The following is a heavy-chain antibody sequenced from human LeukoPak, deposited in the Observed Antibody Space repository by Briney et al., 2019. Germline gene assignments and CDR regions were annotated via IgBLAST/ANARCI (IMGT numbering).Heavy chain of an antibody. Sequence: PSETLSLTCAVYGGSFSGYYWSWIRQPPGKGLEWIGEINHSGSTNYNPSLKSRVTISVDTSKNQFSLKLSSVTAAATAVYYCARVGGYYDSSGYYPFDYWGQGTLVTVSS. D-gene: IGHD3-22*01. CDR3: ARVGGYYDSSGYYPFDY. CDR1: GGSFSGYY. J-gene: IGHJ4*02. V-gene: IGHV4-34*01. CDR2: INHSGST.